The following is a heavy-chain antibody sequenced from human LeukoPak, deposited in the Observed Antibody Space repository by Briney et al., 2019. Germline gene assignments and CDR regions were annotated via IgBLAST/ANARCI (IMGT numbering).Heavy chain of an antibody. CDR1: GFTFSSYA. V-gene: IGHV3-23*01. Sequence: PGGSLRLSCAASGFTFSSYAMSWVRQAPGKGLEWVSTISGGGGTPYYADSVKGRFTISRDNAKNSLYLQMNSLRAEDTAVYYCARGGREGYDSSGYHNDYWGQGTLVTVSS. D-gene: IGHD3-22*01. J-gene: IGHJ4*02. CDR2: ISGGGGTP. CDR3: ARGGREGYDSSGYHNDY.